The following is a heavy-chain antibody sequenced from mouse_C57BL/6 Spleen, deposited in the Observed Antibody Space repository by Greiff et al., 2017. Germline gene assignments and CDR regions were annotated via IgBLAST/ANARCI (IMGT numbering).Heavy chain of an antibody. Sequence: VQLQQPGAELVRPGSSVKLSCKASGYTFTSYWMHWVKQRPIQGLEWIGNIDPSDSETHYNQKFKDKATLTVDKSSSTAYMQLSSLTSEDSAVYYCAIYDYDGGYAMDYWGQGTSVTVSS. J-gene: IGHJ4*01. CDR1: GYTFTSYW. D-gene: IGHD2-4*01. V-gene: IGHV1-52*01. CDR3: AIYDYDGGYAMDY. CDR2: IDPSDSET.